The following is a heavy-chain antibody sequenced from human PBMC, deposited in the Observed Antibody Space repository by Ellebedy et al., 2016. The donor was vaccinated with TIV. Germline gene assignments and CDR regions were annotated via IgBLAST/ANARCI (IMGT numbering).Heavy chain of an antibody. V-gene: IGHV4-31*03. D-gene: IGHD4-17*01. CDR2: INHSGSS. CDR1: GGSISSGGYY. CDR3: ARKAKWDYGDYGYYFDY. J-gene: IGHJ4*02. Sequence: SETLSLXCTVSGGSISSGGYYWSWIRQHPGKGLEWIGEINHSGSSNYNPSLKSRVTISVDTSKNQFSLKLNSVTAADTAVYYCARKAKWDYGDYGYYFDYWGQGTLVTVSS.